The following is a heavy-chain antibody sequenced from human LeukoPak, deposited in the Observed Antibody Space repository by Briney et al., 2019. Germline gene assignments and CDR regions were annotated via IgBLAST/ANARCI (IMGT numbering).Heavy chain of an antibody. J-gene: IGHJ3*02. V-gene: IGHV4-39*07. CDR1: GGSISSNSYY. D-gene: IGHD2-15*01. Sequence: SETLSLTCAVSGGSISSNSYYWGWIRQPPGKGLEWIGSIYYSGSTYYNPSLKSRVTISVDTSKNQFSLKLGSVTAADTAVYYCARDCSGGSCYSDAFDIWGQGTMVTVSS. CDR2: IYYSGST. CDR3: ARDCSGGSCYSDAFDI.